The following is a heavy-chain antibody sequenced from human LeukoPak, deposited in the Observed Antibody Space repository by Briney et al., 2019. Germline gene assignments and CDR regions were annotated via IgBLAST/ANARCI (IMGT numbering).Heavy chain of an antibody. J-gene: IGHJ3*02. CDR3: ASYIDYGGNSGRAFDI. D-gene: IGHD4-23*01. CDR2: IIPIFGTA. CDR1: GGTFSSYA. V-gene: IGHV1-69*05. Sequence: SVKVSCKASGGTFSSYAISWVRQAPGQGLEWMGGIIPIFGTANYAQKFQGRVTITTDESTSTAYMELSSLRSEDTAVYYCASYIDYGGNSGRAFDIWGQGTMVTVSS.